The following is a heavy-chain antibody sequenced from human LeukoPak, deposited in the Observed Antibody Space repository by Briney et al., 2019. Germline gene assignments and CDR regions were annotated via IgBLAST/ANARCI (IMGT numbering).Heavy chain of an antibody. V-gene: IGHV3-48*04. CDR3: ARRKGFYGMDV. CDR2: ISSSGTTT. Sequence: GGSLILSCAAAGFTFSSYWMHWVRQAPGKWLEWSLHISSSGTTTQYADSVKGRFTISRDNAKNSVDLQMSSRRAEDTAVYYCARRKGFYGMDVWGQGTTVTVSS. J-gene: IGHJ6*02. CDR1: GFTFSSYW.